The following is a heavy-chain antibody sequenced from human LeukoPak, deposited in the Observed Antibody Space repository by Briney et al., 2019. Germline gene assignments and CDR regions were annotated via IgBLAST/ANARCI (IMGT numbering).Heavy chain of an antibody. J-gene: IGHJ4*02. V-gene: IGHV3-48*03. CDR1: GFTFSSYE. D-gene: IGHD5-24*01. Sequence: GGSLRLSCAASGFTFSSYEMNWVRQAPGKGLEWISYISSSGSTIYYADSVKGRFTISRDNAKNSLYLQMNSLRAEDTAVYYCARGAKRDSYPIDSWGQGTLVTVSS. CDR2: ISSSGSTI. CDR3: ARGAKRDSYPIDS.